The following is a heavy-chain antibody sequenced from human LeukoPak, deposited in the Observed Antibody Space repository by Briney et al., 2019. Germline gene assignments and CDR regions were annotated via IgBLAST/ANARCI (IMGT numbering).Heavy chain of an antibody. CDR3: ATSYSSSWYRDAYAFDI. Sequence: ASVKVSCKVSGYTLTELSMHWVRQAPGKGLEWMGGFDPEDGETIYAQKFQGRVTMTEDTSTDTAYMELSSLRSEDTAVYYCATSYSSSWYRDAYAFDIWGQGTMVTVSS. D-gene: IGHD6-13*01. J-gene: IGHJ3*02. V-gene: IGHV1-24*01. CDR1: GYTLTELS. CDR2: FDPEDGET.